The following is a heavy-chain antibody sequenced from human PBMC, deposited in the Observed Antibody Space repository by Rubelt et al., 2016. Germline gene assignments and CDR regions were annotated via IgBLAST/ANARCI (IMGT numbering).Heavy chain of an antibody. CDR2: IYTSGST. V-gene: IGHV4-38-2*02. J-gene: IGHJ4*02. Sequence: QVQLQESGPGLVKPSETLSLTCTVSGYSISSGYYWGWIRQPPGKGLEWIGSIYTSGSTNYNPSLKSRVTMSVDTSKNQFSLKLSSVTAADTAVYYCTRRQMASSRRDYWGQGTLVTVSS. CDR1: GYSISSGYY. D-gene: IGHD5-24*01. CDR3: TRRQMASSRRDY.